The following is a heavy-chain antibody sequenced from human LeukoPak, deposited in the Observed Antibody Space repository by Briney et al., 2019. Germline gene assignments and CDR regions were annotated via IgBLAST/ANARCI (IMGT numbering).Heavy chain of an antibody. V-gene: IGHV1-2*02. CDR2: INPNSGGT. CDR1: GYTFTGYY. D-gene: IGHD6-13*01. Sequence: ASVKVSCKASGYTFTGYYMHWVRQAPGQGLEWMGWINPNSGGTNYAQKFQGRVTMTRDTSISTAYMELSRLRYDDTAVYYCARRGYSSSRYGEYFQHWGQGTLVTVSS. J-gene: IGHJ1*01. CDR3: ARRGYSSSRYGEYFQH.